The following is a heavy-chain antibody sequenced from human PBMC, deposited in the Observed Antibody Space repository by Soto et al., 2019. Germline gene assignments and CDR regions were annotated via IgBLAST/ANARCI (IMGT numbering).Heavy chain of an antibody. CDR1: GFTFSSFG. J-gene: IGHJ4*02. CDR2: ISYHGNDK. Sequence: QVQLVESGGGVVQPGRSLRLSCAASGFTFSSFGMHWVRQAPGKGLEWVAAISYHGNDKYYADSVKGRFIISRDNSKNPVDVQMNSLRAEDMAVYYCAKEALAPYFDSSGYYSFFDYWGQGTLVTVSS. V-gene: IGHV3-30*18. CDR3: AKEALAPYFDSSGYYSFFDY. D-gene: IGHD3-22*01.